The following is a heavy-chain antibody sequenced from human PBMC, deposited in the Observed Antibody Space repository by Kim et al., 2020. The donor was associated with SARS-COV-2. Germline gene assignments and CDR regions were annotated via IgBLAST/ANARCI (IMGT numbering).Heavy chain of an antibody. CDR2: IYYSGST. Sequence: SETLSLTCTVSGGSISSSSYYWGWIRQPPGKGLEWIGSIYYSGSTYYNPSLKSRVTISVDTSKNQFSLKLSSVTAADTAVYYCARLKWLLLFGYFDYWGQGTLVTVSS. J-gene: IGHJ4*02. CDR3: ARLKWLLLFGYFDY. D-gene: IGHD3-22*01. CDR1: GGSISSSSYY. V-gene: IGHV4-39*07.